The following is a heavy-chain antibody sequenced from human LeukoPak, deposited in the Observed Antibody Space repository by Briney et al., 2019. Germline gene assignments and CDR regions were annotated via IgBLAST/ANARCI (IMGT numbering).Heavy chain of an antibody. J-gene: IGHJ5*02. CDR1: GGSISSYY. CDR3: ARHNPMTTVVKASFDP. Sequence: SETLSLTCTVSGGSISSYYWSWIRQPAGKGLEWIGRIYTSGSTNYNPSLKSRVTISIDTSKNQFSLKLSSVTAADTAVYYCARHNPMTTVVKASFDPWGQGTLVTVSS. V-gene: IGHV4-4*07. D-gene: IGHD4-23*01. CDR2: IYTSGST.